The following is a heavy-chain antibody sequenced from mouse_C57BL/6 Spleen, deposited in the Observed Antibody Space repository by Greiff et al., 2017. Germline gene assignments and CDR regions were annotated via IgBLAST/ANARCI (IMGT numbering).Heavy chain of an antibody. V-gene: IGHV5-6*01. CDR2: ISSGGSYT. CDR3: ARREDDGFAY. Sequence: EVQLVESGGDLVKPGGSLKLSCAASGFTFSSYGMSWVRQTPDKRLEWVATISSGGSYTYYPDSVKGRFTISRDNAKNTLYLQMSSLKSEDTAMYYCARREDDGFAYWGQGTLVTVSA. J-gene: IGHJ3*01. CDR1: GFTFSSYG.